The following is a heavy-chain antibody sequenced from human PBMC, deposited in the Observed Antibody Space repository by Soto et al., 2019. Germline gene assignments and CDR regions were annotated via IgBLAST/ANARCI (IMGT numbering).Heavy chain of an antibody. D-gene: IGHD3-10*01. J-gene: IGHJ6*02. CDR1: GFTFSSHG. V-gene: IGHV3-33*01. Sequence: GGSLRLSCAASGFTFSSHGMHWGRQAPGKGLEWVAVIWYDGSNKYYADSVKGRFTISRDNSKNTLYLQMNSLRAEDTAVYYCARELLWFGELLFKDYYYYGMDVWGQGATVTVSS. CDR3: ARELLWFGELLFKDYYYYGMDV. CDR2: IWYDGSNK.